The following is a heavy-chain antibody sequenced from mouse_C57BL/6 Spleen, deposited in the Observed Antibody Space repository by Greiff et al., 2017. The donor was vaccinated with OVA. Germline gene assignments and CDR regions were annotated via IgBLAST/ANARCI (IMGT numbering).Heavy chain of an antibody. D-gene: IGHD2-4*01. J-gene: IGHJ2*01. Sequence: EVQRVESGGGLVKPGGSLKLSCAASGFTFSSYTMSWVRQTPEKRLEWVATISGGGGNTYYPDSVKGRFTISRDNAKNTLYLQMSSLRSEDTALYYCARQGIYYDYDGNYFDYWGQGTTLTVSS. CDR3: ARQGIYYDYDGNYFDY. V-gene: IGHV5-9*01. CDR1: GFTFSSYT. CDR2: ISGGGGNT.